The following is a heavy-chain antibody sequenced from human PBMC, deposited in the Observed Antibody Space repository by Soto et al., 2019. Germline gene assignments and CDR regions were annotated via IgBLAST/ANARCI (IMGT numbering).Heavy chain of an antibody. D-gene: IGHD3-10*01. J-gene: IGHJ4*02. CDR2: IYHSGST. CDR1: RGSFSNTNW. V-gene: IGHV4-4*02. Sequence: SETLSLTCAVSRGSFSNTNWWSWVRQSPGKGLEWIGEIYHSGSTNHNPSLKSRVTISIDKSKNQFSLKLSSVTAADTAVYYCARNLDRGVCFDYWGPGTLVT. CDR3: ARNLDRGVCFDY.